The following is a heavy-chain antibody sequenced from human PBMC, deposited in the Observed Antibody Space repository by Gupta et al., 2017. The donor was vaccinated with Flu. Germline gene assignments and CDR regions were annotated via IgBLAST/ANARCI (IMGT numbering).Heavy chain of an antibody. V-gene: IGHV4-39*01. Sequence: QLQLEESGPGLVKPSETLSLTCTVSGGSISSDNSYWGWIRQPPGKGLEWIGSIYYSGSTYYNPSLKSRVTISVDTSKNHFSLKLSSVTAADTAVYYCARHPSDYGDSTFNYWGQGTLVTVSS. J-gene: IGHJ4*02. CDR2: IYYSGST. CDR3: ARHPSDYGDSTFNY. D-gene: IGHD4-17*01. CDR1: GGSISSDNSY.